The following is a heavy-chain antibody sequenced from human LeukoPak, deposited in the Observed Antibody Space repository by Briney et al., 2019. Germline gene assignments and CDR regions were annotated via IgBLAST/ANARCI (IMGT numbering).Heavy chain of an antibody. CDR1: GFTFSSYW. CDR3: ARVKAPGYFDY. Sequence: GGSLRLSCAASGFTFSSYWMSWVRQAPGKGLEWVANIKQDGSEKYYVDSVKGRFTISRDNAKNSLFLQMNSLRAEDTAVYYCARVKAPGYFDYWGQGTLVTVSS. J-gene: IGHJ4*02. V-gene: IGHV3-7*01. D-gene: IGHD3-10*01. CDR2: IKQDGSEK.